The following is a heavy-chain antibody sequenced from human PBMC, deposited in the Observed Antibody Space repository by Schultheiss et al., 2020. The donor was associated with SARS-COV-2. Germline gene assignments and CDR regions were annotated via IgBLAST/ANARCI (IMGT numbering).Heavy chain of an antibody. CDR2: IWYDGSNK. V-gene: IGHV3-33*08. CDR3: ARDVPGAVTRYYYYYGMDV. CDR1: GFTFSSYE. Sequence: GGSLRLSCAASGFTFSSYEMNWVRQAPGKGLEWVAVIWYDGSNKYYADSVKGRFTISRDNSKNTLYLQMNSLRAEDTAVYYCARDVPGAVTRYYYYYGMDVWGQGTTVTVSS. J-gene: IGHJ6*02. D-gene: IGHD4-17*01.